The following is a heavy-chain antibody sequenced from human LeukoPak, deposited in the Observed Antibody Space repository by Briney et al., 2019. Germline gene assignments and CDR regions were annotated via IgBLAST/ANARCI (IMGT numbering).Heavy chain of an antibody. CDR1: GFTISSNY. J-gene: IGHJ4*02. CDR3: ARPPEGDYYYYFAY. V-gene: IGHV3-53*01. D-gene: IGHD4-17*01. CDR2: LYSGGSA. Sequence: RPGGSLRLSCAASGFTISSNYMSWVRQAPGKGLEWVSVLYSGGSAYYADSVRGRFTISRDNSKNTLYLQMSSLRAEDTAVYYCARPPEGDYYYYFAYGAQGTLVTVSS.